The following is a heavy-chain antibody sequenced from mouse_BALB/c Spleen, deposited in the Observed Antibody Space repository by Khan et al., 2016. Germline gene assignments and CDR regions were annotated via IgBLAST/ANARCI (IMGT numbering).Heavy chain of an antibody. CDR2: IYPYNGGT. Sequence: VQLQQSGPELVKPGASVKISCKASGYTFTDYNMHWVKQSHGKSLEWIGYIYPYNGGTGYNQKFKSKATLTVDNSSSTAYMGRRSLTSEDSAVYYCASRRYDVGFAYWGQGTLVTVSA. V-gene: IGHV1S29*02. D-gene: IGHD2-14*01. CDR1: GYTFTDYN. J-gene: IGHJ3*01. CDR3: ASRRYDVGFAY.